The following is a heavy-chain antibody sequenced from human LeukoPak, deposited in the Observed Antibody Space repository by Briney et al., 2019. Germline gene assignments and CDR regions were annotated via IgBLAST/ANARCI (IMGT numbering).Heavy chain of an antibody. CDR1: GFTFSSYE. J-gene: IGHJ4*02. D-gene: IGHD5-12*01. CDR2: ISSSGSTI. Sequence: GGSLRLSCAASGFTFSSYEMNWVRQAPGKGPEWVSYISSSGSTIYYADSVKGRFTISRDNSKNTLYLQMNSLRAEDTAVYYCALLVATSDYFDYWGQGTLVTVSS. V-gene: IGHV3-48*03. CDR3: ALLVATSDYFDY.